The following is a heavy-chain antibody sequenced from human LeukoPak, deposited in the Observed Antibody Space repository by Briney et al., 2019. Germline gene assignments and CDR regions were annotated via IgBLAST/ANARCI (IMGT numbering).Heavy chain of an antibody. Sequence: SETLSLTCTVSGGSISSGDYYWSWSRQPPGKGLEWIGYIYYSGSTYYNPSLKSRVTISVDTSKNQFSLKLSSVTAADTAVYYCARAPVAATFFDYWGQGTLVTVSS. CDR3: ARAPVAATFFDY. CDR1: GGSISSGDYY. V-gene: IGHV4-30-4*01. D-gene: IGHD2-15*01. J-gene: IGHJ4*02. CDR2: IYYSGST.